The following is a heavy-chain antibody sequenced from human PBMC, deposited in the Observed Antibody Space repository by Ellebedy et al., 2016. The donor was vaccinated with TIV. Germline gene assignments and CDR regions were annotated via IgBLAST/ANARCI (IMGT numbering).Heavy chain of an antibody. J-gene: IGHJ4*02. CDR3: ARVGYCSSTSCYGGAFDY. CDR2: IKQDGSEK. D-gene: IGHD2-2*01. V-gene: IGHV3-7*05. Sequence: GGSLRLSXAASGFTFSNYAMSWVRQAPGKGLEWVANIKQDGSEKYYVDSVKGRFTISRDNAKNSLYLQMNSLRAGDTAVYYCARVGYCSSTSCYGGAFDYWGQGTLVTVSS. CDR1: GFTFSNYA.